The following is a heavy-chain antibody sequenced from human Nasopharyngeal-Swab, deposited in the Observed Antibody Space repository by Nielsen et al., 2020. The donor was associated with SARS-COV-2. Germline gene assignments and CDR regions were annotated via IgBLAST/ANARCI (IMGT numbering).Heavy chain of an antibody. D-gene: IGHD2-15*01. CDR3: ARDRAITPRQCSGGSCSFDY. CDR1: GYTFTSYG. Sequence: ASVKVSCKASGYTFTSYGISWVRQAPGQGLEWMGWISAYNGNTNYAQKLQGRVTMTTDTSTSTAYMELRSLRYDDTAVYYCARDRAITPRQCSGGSCSFDYWGQGTLVTVSS. V-gene: IGHV1-18*01. J-gene: IGHJ4*02. CDR2: ISAYNGNT.